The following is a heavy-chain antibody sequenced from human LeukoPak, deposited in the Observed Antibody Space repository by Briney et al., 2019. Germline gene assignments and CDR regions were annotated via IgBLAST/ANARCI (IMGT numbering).Heavy chain of an antibody. CDR3: ARGPYNYGLDY. CDR2: IHSSGST. J-gene: IGHJ4*02. CDR1: GGSISSSSYY. D-gene: IGHD5-18*01. Sequence: SETLSLTCTVSGGSISSSSYYWGWIRQPPGKGLEWIGSIHSSGSTYYNPSLKSRVTISVDTSKNQFSLKLTSVTAADTAVYYCARGPYNYGLDYWGQGTLVTVSS. V-gene: IGHV4-39*07.